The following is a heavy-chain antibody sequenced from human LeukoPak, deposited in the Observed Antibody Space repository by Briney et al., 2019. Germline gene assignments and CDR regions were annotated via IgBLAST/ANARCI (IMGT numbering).Heavy chain of an antibody. CDR1: GGSISSTNYY. D-gene: IGHD6-13*01. CDR3: AREEYSSDWYGHDS. CDR2: IYYTGTT. J-gene: IGHJ4*02. Sequence: SETLSLTCSVSGGSISSTNYYWAWIRQPPGRGLEWIGSIYYTGTTFDNPSLKSRVTLSVDTSKNQFSLRLTSVTAADTAFYYCAREEYSSDWYGHDSWGQGTLVTVSS. V-gene: IGHV4-39*07.